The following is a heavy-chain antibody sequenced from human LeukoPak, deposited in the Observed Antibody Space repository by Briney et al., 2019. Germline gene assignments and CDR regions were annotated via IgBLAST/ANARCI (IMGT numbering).Heavy chain of an antibody. J-gene: IGHJ1*01. CDR3: ARSLMRYFQH. V-gene: IGHV3-30*02. CDR2: IRYDGSKK. Sequence: PGGSLRLSCAASGFTFSSYGMHWVRQAPGRGLEWVAFIRYDGSKKYYADSVKGRFTISRDKSKNTLYLQMNSLRAEDTAVYYCARSLMRYFQHWGQGTLVTVSS. CDR1: GFTFSSYG. D-gene: IGHD2-8*01.